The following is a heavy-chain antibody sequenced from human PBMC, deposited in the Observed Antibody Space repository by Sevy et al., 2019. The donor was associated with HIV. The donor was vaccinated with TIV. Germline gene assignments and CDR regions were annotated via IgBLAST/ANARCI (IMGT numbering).Heavy chain of an antibody. Sequence: GGSLRLSCAASGFTFSSYSMNWVRQAPGKGLEWVSYISSSSSTIYYADSVKGRFTISRDNAKNSLYLQMNSLRDEDTAVYYCARAPTVGVITTFYYYGMDVWGQGTTVTVSS. CDR2: ISSSSSTI. J-gene: IGHJ6*02. CDR3: ARAPTVGVITTFYYYGMDV. V-gene: IGHV3-48*02. D-gene: IGHD3-22*01. CDR1: GFTFSSYS.